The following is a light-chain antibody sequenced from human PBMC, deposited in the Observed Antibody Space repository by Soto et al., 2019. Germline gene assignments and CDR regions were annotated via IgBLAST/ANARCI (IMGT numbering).Light chain of an antibody. CDR1: QRIRSNY. CDR3: QQYGSSPLT. V-gene: IGKV3-20*01. J-gene: IGKJ4*01. CDR2: DAS. Sequence: EIVLTQSPDTLSLSPGERATLSCRASQRIRSNYLAWYQQKPGQAPSLLIYDASSRATGIPDRFSGSGSGTDFTLTIRRLEPEDFAVYYCQQYGSSPLTFGGGTKVEI.